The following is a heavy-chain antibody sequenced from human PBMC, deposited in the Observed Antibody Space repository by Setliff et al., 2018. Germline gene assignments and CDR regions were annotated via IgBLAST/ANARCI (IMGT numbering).Heavy chain of an antibody. CDR3: ARASLGYDFWSGYYSPELWLDP. D-gene: IGHD3-3*01. V-gene: IGHV4-34*01. CDR2: IYHSGST. Sequence: SETLSLTCAIYGQSFSDYYWSWVRQPPGKGLEWIGEIYHSGSTNYNPSLKSRVTISVDTSKNQFSLKLSSVTAADTAVYYCARASLGYDFWSGYYSPELWLDPWGQGTLVTVSS. CDR1: GQSFSDYY. J-gene: IGHJ5*02.